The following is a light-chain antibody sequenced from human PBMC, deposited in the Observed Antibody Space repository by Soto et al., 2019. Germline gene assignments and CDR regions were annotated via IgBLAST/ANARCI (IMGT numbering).Light chain of an antibody. CDR2: DAS. J-gene: IGKJ5*01. V-gene: IGKV3-11*01. CDR3: QQYNDWPPIT. CDR1: QSVSRY. Sequence: EIVLTQSPATLSLSPGERATLSCRASQSVSRYLGWYQQKPGQAPRLLIYDASNRATGIPARFSGSGSGTEFTLTIGSLQSEDFAVYYCQQYNDWPPITFGQGTRLEIK.